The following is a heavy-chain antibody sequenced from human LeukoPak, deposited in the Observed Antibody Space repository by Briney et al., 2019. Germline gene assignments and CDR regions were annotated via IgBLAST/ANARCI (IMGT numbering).Heavy chain of an antibody. V-gene: IGHV3-23*01. CDR3: AKDIRLYADY. Sequence: PGGSLRLSCAASGFTFSTYAVSWVRQAPGKGLEWVSSVSGSGGSTSYADSVKGRFTISRDNPKNTLYLQMNSLRAEDTAVYYCAKDIRLYADYWGQGTLVTVSS. CDR1: GFTFSTYA. J-gene: IGHJ4*02. D-gene: IGHD5/OR15-5a*01. CDR2: VSGSGGST.